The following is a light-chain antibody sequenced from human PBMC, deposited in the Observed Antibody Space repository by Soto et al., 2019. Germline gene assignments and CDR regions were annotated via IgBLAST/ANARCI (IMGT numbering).Light chain of an antibody. CDR3: SSYTSSNTWV. V-gene: IGLV2-14*01. CDR2: EVG. CDR1: NSDVGGHNY. Sequence: QSVLTQPASVSGSPGQSITISCIGTNSDVGGHNYVSWYQQYPGKAPKLMISEVGDRPSGISNRFSGSTSGNTASLTISWLQAEDEADYYCSSYTSSNTWVFGGGTKLTVL. J-gene: IGLJ3*02.